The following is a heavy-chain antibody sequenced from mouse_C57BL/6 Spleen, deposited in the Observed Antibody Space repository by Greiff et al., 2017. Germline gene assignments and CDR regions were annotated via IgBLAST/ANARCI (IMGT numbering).Heavy chain of an antibody. CDR2: ISSGGSYT. CDR1: EFTFSSYG. D-gene: IGHD4-1*01. CDR3: ARHPGTPSFHD. Sequence: EVKLVESGGDLVKPGGSLKLSCAASEFTFSSYGMSWVRQTPDKRLEWVATISSGGSYTYYPDSVKGRFTISRDNAKNTLYLQMSSLKSEDTAMYYCARHPGTPSFHDWGQGTTLTVSS. V-gene: IGHV5-6*01. J-gene: IGHJ2*01.